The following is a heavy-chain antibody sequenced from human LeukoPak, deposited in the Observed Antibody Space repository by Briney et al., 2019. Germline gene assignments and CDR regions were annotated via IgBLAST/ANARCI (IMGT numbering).Heavy chain of an antibody. Sequence: PGGSLRLSCAASGFTFTGYAMSWVRQAPGKGLEWVSAISGSGHSTDYADSVKGRFTISRDNSKNTLYLQMNSLRAEDTAVYYCAKDRTTGTTMGRAFDIWGQGTMVTVSS. D-gene: IGHD1-1*01. CDR2: ISGSGHST. CDR3: AKDRTTGTTMGRAFDI. V-gene: IGHV3-23*01. CDR1: GFTFTGYA. J-gene: IGHJ3*02.